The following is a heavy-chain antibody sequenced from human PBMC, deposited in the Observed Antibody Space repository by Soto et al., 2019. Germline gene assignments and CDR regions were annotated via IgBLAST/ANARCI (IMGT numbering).Heavy chain of an antibody. Sequence: QVKLQESGPGLVKPSETLSLTCTVSGDSVSSGAYYWSWVREPPGKGLEWIGYIYYNGITNYNPSMNSRVTILVDTSKSEISLRLNSVTAADTAVYYCARANIAAAGTIFDPWGQGVLVTVSA. V-gene: IGHV4-61*08. CDR1: GDSVSSGAYY. D-gene: IGHD6-13*01. J-gene: IGHJ5*02. CDR3: ARANIAAAGTIFDP. CDR2: IYYNGIT.